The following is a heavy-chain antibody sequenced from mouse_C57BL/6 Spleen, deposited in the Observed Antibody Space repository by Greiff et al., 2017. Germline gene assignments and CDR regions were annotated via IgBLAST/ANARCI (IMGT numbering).Heavy chain of an antibody. CDR1: GYTFTSYW. CDR3: ARGPYGSSSVYYAMDY. CDR2: IDPSDSYT. J-gene: IGHJ4*01. Sequence: QVQLQQPGAELVKPGASVKLSCKASGYTFTSYWMQWVKQRPGQGLEWIGEIDPSDSYTNYNQKFKGKATLTLDTSSSTAYMQLSSLTSEDSAVYYCARGPYGSSSVYYAMDYWGQGTSVTVSS. D-gene: IGHD1-1*01. V-gene: IGHV1-50*01.